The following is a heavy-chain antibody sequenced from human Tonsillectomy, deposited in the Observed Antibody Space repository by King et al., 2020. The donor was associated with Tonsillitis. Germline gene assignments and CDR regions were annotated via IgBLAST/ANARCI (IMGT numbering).Heavy chain of an antibody. V-gene: IGHV4-4*02. D-gene: IGHD3-10*01. Sequence: VQLQESGPGLVKPSGTLSLTCAVSGGSISSSNWWNWVRQPPGTGLEWIGEIHHSGSTNYNPSLKSRVTISVDKSKNQFSLKLSSVTAADTAVYYCERSGGDYYGSGSHYNFFDYWGQGTLVTVSS. CDR1: GGSISSSNW. J-gene: IGHJ4*02. CDR2: IHHSGST. CDR3: ERSGGDYYGSGSHYNFFDY.